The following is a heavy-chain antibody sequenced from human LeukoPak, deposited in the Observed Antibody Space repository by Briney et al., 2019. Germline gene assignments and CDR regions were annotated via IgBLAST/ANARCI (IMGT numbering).Heavy chain of an antibody. V-gene: IGHV4-34*01. CDR3: ARLGIAATGPAF. CDR2: IYYSGNT. Sequence: SETLSLTCAVYRGSFSGYCWSWIRQPPGKGLEWVASIYYSGNTYYNPSLKSRVTISVDTSNNQFSLRLSSVTAADTAVYYCARLGIAATGPAFWGQGTMVSVSS. D-gene: IGHD6-13*01. CDR1: RGSFSGYC. J-gene: IGHJ3*01.